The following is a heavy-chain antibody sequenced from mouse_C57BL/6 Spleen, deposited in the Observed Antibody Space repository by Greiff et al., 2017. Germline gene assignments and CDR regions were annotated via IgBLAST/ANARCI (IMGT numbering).Heavy chain of an antibody. V-gene: IGHV1-72*01. D-gene: IGHD1-1*01. CDR2: IDPNSGGT. CDR1: GYTFTSYW. J-gene: IGHJ2*01. CDR3: ARGGFQFITPVVAPFDY. Sequence: QVQLKQPGAELVKPGASVKLSCKASGYTFTSYWMHWVKQRPGRGLEWIGRIDPNSGGTKYNEKFKSKATLTVDKPSSTAYMQLSSLTSEDSAVYYCARGGFQFITPVVAPFDYWGPGTTLTVSS.